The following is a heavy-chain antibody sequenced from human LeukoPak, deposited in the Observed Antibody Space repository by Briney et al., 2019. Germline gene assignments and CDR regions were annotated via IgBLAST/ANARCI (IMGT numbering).Heavy chain of an antibody. CDR1: GFTFSNYW. Sequence: GGSLRLSCAISGFTFSNYWMSWVRQAPGRGLEWVANIKEDGSEKNYVDSVKGRSTISRDNAKNSLYLQMNSLRAGDTAIYYCARDWGAAGLWDYWGQGTLVTVSS. J-gene: IGHJ4*02. CDR3: ARDWGAAGLWDY. CDR2: IKEDGSEK. V-gene: IGHV3-7*05. D-gene: IGHD6-13*01.